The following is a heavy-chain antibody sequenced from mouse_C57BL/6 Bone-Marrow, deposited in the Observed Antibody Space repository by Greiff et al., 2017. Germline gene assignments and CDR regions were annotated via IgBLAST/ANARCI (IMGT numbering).Heavy chain of an antibody. V-gene: IGHV1-64*01. CDR1: GYTFTSYW. D-gene: IGHD2-12*01. CDR3: ARSRKYYSVLGMDY. CDR2: IHPNSGST. J-gene: IGHJ4*01. Sequence: QVQLQQPGAELVKPGASVKLSCKASGYTFTSYWMHWVKQRPGQGLEWIGMIHPNSGSTNYNEKFKSKATLTVDKSSSTAYMQLSSLTSEDSAVYYWARSRKYYSVLGMDYWGQGTSVTVSS.